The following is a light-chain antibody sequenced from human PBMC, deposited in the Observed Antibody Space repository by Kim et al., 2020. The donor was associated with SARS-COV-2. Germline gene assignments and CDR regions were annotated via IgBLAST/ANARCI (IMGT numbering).Light chain of an antibody. V-gene: IGKV1-5*03. CDR2: EAS. Sequence: GDRVTITCRASQSIGSRLAWYQQKPGKLPNLLIYEASSLNGGVPSRFSGTGSGTEFTLTISRLHPDDFATYYCQHYNTYWWTFGQGTKVDIK. J-gene: IGKJ1*01. CDR1: QSIGSR. CDR3: QHYNTYWWT.